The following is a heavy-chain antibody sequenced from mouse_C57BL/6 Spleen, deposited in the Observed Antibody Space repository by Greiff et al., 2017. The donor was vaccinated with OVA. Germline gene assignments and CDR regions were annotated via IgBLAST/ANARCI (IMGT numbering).Heavy chain of an antibody. V-gene: IGHV2-6-1*01. Sequence: VQLVESGPGLVAPSQSLSITCTVSGFSLTSYGVHWVRQPPGKGLEWLVVIWSDGSTTYNSALKSRLSISKDNSKSQVFLKMNSLQTDDTAMYYCARHSLAYYSNYYAMDYWGQGTSVTVSS. J-gene: IGHJ4*01. CDR2: IWSDGST. CDR3: ARHSLAYYSNYYAMDY. CDR1: GFSLTSYG. D-gene: IGHD2-5*01.